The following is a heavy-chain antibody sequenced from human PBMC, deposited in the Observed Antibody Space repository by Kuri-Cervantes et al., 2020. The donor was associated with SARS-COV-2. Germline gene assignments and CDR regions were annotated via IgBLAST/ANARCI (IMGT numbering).Heavy chain of an antibody. Sequence: GGSLRLSCAASGLTFSSYDMHWVRQATGKGLERVSAIGTASDTYYPGSVKGQFTISRENAKNSLYLQMNSLRAEDTAVYYCAKERSNRVAVAQWGQGTLVTVSS. CDR3: AKERSNRVAVAQ. V-gene: IGHV3-13*01. CDR1: GLTFSSYD. CDR2: IGTASDT. J-gene: IGHJ4*02. D-gene: IGHD6-19*01.